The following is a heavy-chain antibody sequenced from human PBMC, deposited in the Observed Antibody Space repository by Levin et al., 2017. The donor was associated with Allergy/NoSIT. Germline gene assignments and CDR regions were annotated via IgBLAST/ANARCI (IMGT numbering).Heavy chain of an antibody. CDR3: ARDVGGRTYVDY. Sequence: GALKISCAASGFTFSRFSMNWVRQAPGRGLEWVSSISSSSSYIYYSDSVEGRFTISRDNAKNSLHLHMSSLRAEDTAVYYCARDVGGRTYVDYWGQGTMVTVSS. D-gene: IGHD3-16*01. CDR1: GFTFSRFS. CDR2: ISSSSSYI. J-gene: IGHJ4*02. V-gene: IGHV3-21*01.